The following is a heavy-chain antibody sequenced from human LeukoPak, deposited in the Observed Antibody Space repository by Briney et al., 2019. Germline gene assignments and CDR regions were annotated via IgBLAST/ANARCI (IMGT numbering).Heavy chain of an antibody. D-gene: IGHD2-2*01. J-gene: IGHJ6*02. V-gene: IGHV1-2*02. CDR3: ARDHCTSTGCYENYYYGLDV. Sequence: ASVKVSCKASGYTFTDDYVQWVQQAPGQGLEWMGWINPNSGGTNYAQKFQGRVTMTRDTSISTAYMELSRLRSDDTAVYYCARDHCTSTGCYENYYYGLDVWGQGTTVTVSS. CDR2: INPNSGGT. CDR1: GYTFTDDY.